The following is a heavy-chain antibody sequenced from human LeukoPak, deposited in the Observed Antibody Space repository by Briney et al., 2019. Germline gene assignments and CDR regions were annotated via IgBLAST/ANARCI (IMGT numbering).Heavy chain of an antibody. CDR3: AKNRWAARIIIDAFDI. D-gene: IGHD6-6*01. CDR1: GFTFSSYA. J-gene: IGHJ3*02. CDR2: ISGNGGST. V-gene: IGHV3-23*01. Sequence: GGSLRLSCAASGFTFSSYAMSWVRQAPGKGLEWVSSISGNGGSTYYAVSVRGRFTISRDNSKNTLYLQMNSLKVEDTAVYYCAKNRWAARIIIDAFDIWGQGTMVTVSS.